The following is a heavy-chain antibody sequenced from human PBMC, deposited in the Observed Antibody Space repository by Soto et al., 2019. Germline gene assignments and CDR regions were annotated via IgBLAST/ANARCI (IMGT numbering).Heavy chain of an antibody. V-gene: IGHV1-69*01. CDR1: GGTFSSYA. J-gene: IGHJ4*02. Sequence: QVQLVQSGAEVKKPGSSVKVSCKASGGTFSSYAISWVRQAPGQGLEWMGGIIPIFGTANDAQKFQGRVTITADESTSKAYMELSSLRSEDTAVDYCAREGASGSHIGYWGQGTLVTVSS. CDR2: IIPIFGTA. CDR3: AREGASGSHIGY. D-gene: IGHD3-22*01.